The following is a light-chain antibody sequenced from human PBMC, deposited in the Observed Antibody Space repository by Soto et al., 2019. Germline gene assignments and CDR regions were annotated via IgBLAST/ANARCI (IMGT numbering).Light chain of an antibody. CDR1: SSDIGGYNF. CDR2: EVN. V-gene: IGLV2-8*01. J-gene: IGLJ2*01. CDR3: SSYADTNNLV. Sequence: QSALTHPPSASGSPGQSVTISCTGTSSDIGGYNFVSWYQQHPGKAPKLMIDEVNKRPSGVPDRFSGSKSGNTASLTVSGLQAEDEADYYCSSYADTNNLVFGGGTKLTVL.